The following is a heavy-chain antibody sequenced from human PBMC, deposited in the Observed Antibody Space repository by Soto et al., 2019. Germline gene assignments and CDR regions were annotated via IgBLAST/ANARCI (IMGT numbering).Heavy chain of an antibody. CDR1: GYSFTSYW. V-gene: IGHV5-10-1*01. D-gene: IGHD5-18*01. CDR3: ARRGSSYGYHYYGMDV. CDR2: IDPSDSYT. J-gene: IGHJ6*02. Sequence: RGESLKISCKGSGYSFTSYWISWVRQMPGKGLEWVGRIDPSDSYTNYSPSFQGHVTVSADKSISTAYLQWSSLKASDTAMYYCARRGSSYGYHYYGMDVWGQGTTVTVSS.